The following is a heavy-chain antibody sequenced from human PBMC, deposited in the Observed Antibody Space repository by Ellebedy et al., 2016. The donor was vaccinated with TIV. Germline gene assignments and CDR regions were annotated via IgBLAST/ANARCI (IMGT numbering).Heavy chain of an antibody. CDR2: ISVSNIYT. D-gene: IGHD3-3*01. CDR1: GFTFRYPY. Sequence: PGGSLRLSCAASGFTFRYPYMSWVRPPPGKGPERVSFISVSNIYTNYADSVKGRFTISRDNAKNSLYLQMNSLRAEDTAVYYCARGGYDFWNPRYWGQGTLVTVSS. J-gene: IGHJ4*02. CDR3: ARGGYDFWNPRY. V-gene: IGHV3-11*06.